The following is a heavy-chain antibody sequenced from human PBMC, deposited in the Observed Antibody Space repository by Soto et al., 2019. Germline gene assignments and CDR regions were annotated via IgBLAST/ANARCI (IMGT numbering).Heavy chain of an antibody. Sequence: SETLSLTCTVSGGSISSSSYYWGRIRQPPGKGLEWIGSIYYSGSTYYNPSLKSRVTISVDTSKNQFSLKPSPVTAADTAVYYCARLAGGYGSGSYYNLQIDYWGQGTLVTVSS. CDR1: GGSISSSSYY. V-gene: IGHV4-39*01. CDR3: ARLAGGYGSGSYYNLQIDY. D-gene: IGHD3-10*01. J-gene: IGHJ4*02. CDR2: IYYSGST.